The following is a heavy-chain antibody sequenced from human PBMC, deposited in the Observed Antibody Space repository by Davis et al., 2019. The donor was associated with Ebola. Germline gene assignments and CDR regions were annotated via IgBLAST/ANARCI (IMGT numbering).Heavy chain of an antibody. Sequence: PGGSLRLSCAASGFTFSSYWMSWVRQAPGKGLEWVANIKQDGSEKYYVDSVKGRFTISRDNAKNSLYLQMNSLRAEDTAVYYCARDLLYSGYEGGIDYWGQGTLVTVSS. CDR3: ARDLLYSGYEGGIDY. J-gene: IGHJ4*02. CDR1: GFTFSSYW. CDR2: IKQDGSEK. V-gene: IGHV3-7*01. D-gene: IGHD5-12*01.